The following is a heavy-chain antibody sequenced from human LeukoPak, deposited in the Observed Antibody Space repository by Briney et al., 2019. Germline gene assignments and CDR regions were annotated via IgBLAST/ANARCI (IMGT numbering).Heavy chain of an antibody. D-gene: IGHD3-16*01. J-gene: IGHJ4*02. CDR1: GFTFSNYG. V-gene: IGHV3-30*02. Sequence: GGSLRLSCAASGFTFSNYGMLWVRQAPGKGLDWVAFIRYDGNNKLYADSVRGRFTIPRDNSKNTLYLQMNSLRAEDTAVYYCASLRPTSRQYFDYWGQGTLVTVSS. CDR2: IRYDGNNK. CDR3: ASLRPTSRQYFDY.